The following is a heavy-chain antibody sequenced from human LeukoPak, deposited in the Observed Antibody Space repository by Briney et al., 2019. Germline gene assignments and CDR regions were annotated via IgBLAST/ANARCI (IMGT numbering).Heavy chain of an antibody. D-gene: IGHD4/OR15-4a*01. J-gene: IGHJ4*02. Sequence: GGSLRLSCAASGFTFSNYCVTWVRQAPGKALEGVSSISGSGDSTYYADSVKGRFTISRDNSKNTLYLQMNSLRVEDTAIYYCAKYGAPGWSGYLDYWGQGTLVTVSS. CDR3: AKYGAPGWSGYLDY. V-gene: IGHV3-23*01. CDR2: ISGSGDST. CDR1: GFTFSNYC.